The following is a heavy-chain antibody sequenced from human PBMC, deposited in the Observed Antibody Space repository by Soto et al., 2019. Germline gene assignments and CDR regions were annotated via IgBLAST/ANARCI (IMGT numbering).Heavy chain of an antibody. Sequence: QLQLQESGSGLVKPSQTLSLTCAVSGGSISSGGYSWSWIRQPPGKGLEWIGYIYHSGSTYYTPSHRSGAPIPGERPKNQFPRKRGSVTAADPAVFYCARAPDRGGRGPLLPVSS. CDR3: ARAPDR. J-gene: IGHJ5*02. CDR1: GGSISSGGYS. CDR2: IYHSGST. V-gene: IGHV4-30-2*01.